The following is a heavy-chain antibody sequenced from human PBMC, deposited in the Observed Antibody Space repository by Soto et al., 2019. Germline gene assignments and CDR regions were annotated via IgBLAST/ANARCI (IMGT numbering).Heavy chain of an antibody. CDR2: ISSSSSTI. Sequence: EVQLVESGGGLVQPGGSLRLFCAASGFTFSSYSMNWVRQAPGKGLEWDSYISSSSSTIYYADSVKGRFTISRDNAKNSLYLQMNSLRDEDTAVYYCAGATGKIWWFDPWGQGTLVTVSS. CDR3: AGATGKIWWFDP. J-gene: IGHJ5*02. D-gene: IGHD1-1*01. CDR1: GFTFSSYS. V-gene: IGHV3-48*02.